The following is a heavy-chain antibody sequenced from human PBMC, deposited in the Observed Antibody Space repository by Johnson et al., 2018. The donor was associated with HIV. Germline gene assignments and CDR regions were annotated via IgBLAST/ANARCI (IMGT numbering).Heavy chain of an antibody. CDR2: IWYDGSNK. V-gene: IGHV3-33*06. Sequence: QVQLVESGGGVVQPGRSLRLSCAASGFTFSSYGMHWVRQAPGKGLEWVAVIWYDGSNKYYADSVKGRFTISRDNSKNTLYLQMKSLRAEDTAIYYCAKDDNLGVWYSDAFDIWGQGTVVTVSS. J-gene: IGHJ3*02. CDR1: GFTFSSYG. CDR3: AKDDNLGVWYSDAFDI. D-gene: IGHD2-21*02.